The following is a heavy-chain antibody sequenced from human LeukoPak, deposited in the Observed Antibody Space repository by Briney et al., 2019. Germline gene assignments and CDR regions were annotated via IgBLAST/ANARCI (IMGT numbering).Heavy chain of an antibody. J-gene: IGHJ4*02. CDR2: IYTSGST. CDR3: ARAMIGYTFGPFDY. D-gene: IGHD5-18*01. CDR1: GGSISSYY. V-gene: IGHV4-4*07. Sequence: SETLSLTRTVSGGSISSYYWSWIRQPAGKGLEWIGRIYTSGSTNYNPSLKSRVTISVDKSKNQFSLELSSVTAADTAVYYCARAMIGYTFGPFDYWGQGTLVTVSS.